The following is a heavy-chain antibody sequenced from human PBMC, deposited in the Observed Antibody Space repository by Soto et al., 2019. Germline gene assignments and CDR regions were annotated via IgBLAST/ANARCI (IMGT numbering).Heavy chain of an antibody. CDR1: GFSVSSKY. Sequence: EVQLVESGGGLVQPGGPLRLSCAASGFSVSSKYMSWVRQAPGKGLEWVSLIQSGCSTYYAGSVKSRFTISRDNSEHTLFRHIDSLRVDETAVYSCPRDDVHCNGGKCYGVPTDFWGKGTTVTVS. CDR3: PRDDVHCNGGKCYGVPTDF. V-gene: IGHV3-66*01. CDR2: IQSGCST. D-gene: IGHD2-15*01. J-gene: IGHJ6*03.